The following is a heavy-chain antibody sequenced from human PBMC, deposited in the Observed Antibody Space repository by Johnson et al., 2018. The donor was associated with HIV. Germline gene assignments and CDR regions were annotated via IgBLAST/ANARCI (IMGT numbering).Heavy chain of an antibody. CDR1: GFTFSSYA. J-gene: IGHJ3*02. CDR2: ISYDGRNK. Sequence: QVQLVESGGGVVQPGRSLRLSCAASGFTFSSYAMHWVRQAPGKGLEWVAVISYDGRNKYYADSVKGRFTISRDNSKNTLYLQMNSLRAEDTAVHYCAKVRYYDRDAFDIWGPGTLVTISP. V-gene: IGHV3-30*04. CDR3: AKVRYYDRDAFDI. D-gene: IGHD3-22*01.